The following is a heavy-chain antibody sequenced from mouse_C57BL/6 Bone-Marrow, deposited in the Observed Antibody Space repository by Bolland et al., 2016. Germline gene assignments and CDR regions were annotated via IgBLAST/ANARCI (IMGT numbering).Heavy chain of an antibody. J-gene: IGHJ3*01. V-gene: IGHV5-16*01. D-gene: IGHD1-1*01. CDR2: DGSST. Sequence: DGSSTYYLDSLKSRFIISRDNAKNILYLQMSSLKSEDTATYYCARVEYYGSSSFAYWGQGTLV. CDR3: ARVEYYGSSSFAY.